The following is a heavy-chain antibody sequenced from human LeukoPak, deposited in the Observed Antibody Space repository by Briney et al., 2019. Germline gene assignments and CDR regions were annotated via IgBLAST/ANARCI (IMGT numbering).Heavy chain of an antibody. CDR3: ARVRGSYYKRYFDY. J-gene: IGHJ4*02. CDR1: GFTFSSYS. D-gene: IGHD1-26*01. V-gene: IGHV3-48*01. CDR2: ISSSSSTI. Sequence: GGSLRLSCAASGFTFSSYSMTWVRQAPGKGLEWVSYISSSSSTIYYTDSVKGRFTISRDNAKNSLYLQMNSLRAEDTAVYYCARVRGSYYKRYFDYWGQGTLVTVSS.